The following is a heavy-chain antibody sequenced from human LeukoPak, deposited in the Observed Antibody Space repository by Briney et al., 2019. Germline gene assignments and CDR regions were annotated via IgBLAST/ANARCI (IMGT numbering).Heavy chain of an antibody. CDR2: IKPDGSEK. J-gene: IGHJ4*02. CDR1: GFTFSSYS. D-gene: IGHD3-10*01. V-gene: IGHV3-7*01. Sequence: GGSLRLSCAASGFTFSSYSMNWVRQAPGKGLEWVAIIKPDGSEKYYVDSVKGRFTISRDNAKNSLYLQMNSLRAEDTAVYYCARVDYYGSGSLDYWGQGTLVTVSS. CDR3: ARVDYYGSGSLDY.